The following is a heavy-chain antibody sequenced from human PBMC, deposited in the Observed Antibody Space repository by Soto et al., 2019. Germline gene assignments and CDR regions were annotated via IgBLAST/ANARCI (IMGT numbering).Heavy chain of an antibody. CDR2: VHYTGST. Sequence: QVQLQESGPGLVKPSETLSLTCTVSGDSVTSGSIYWSWIRQPPGKGLEWIGYVHYTGSTNYNPAPKSRVAISVDASKNHSSLTLSSVPAADTGVYYCAGDRGNFGVDLADFYQYGMDVWGQGTAVTVSS. D-gene: IGHD3-3*01. CDR1: GDSVTSGSIY. J-gene: IGHJ6*02. CDR3: AGDRGNFGVDLADFYQYGMDV. V-gene: IGHV4-61*03.